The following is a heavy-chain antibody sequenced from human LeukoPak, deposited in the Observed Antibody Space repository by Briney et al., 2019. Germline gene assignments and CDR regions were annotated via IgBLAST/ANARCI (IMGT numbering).Heavy chain of an antibody. D-gene: IGHD2-21*01. CDR1: GFTFSSYA. J-gene: IGHJ4*02. CDR2: ISGSGGST. CDR3: AKAPVTTCRGAYCYPFDY. Sequence: GGSLRLSCAASGFTFSSYAMSWVRQAPGKGLEWVSAISGSGGSTYYADSVKGRVTISRDSSKNTLFLQMNRLRPEDAAVYYCAKAPVTTCRGAYCYPFDYWGQGTLVTVSS. V-gene: IGHV3-23*01.